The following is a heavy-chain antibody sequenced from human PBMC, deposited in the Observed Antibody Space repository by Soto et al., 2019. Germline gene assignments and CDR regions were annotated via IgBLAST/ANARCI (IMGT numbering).Heavy chain of an antibody. V-gene: IGHV3-7*01. CDR1: GFTFSSYW. Sequence: RRLSCAASGFTFSSYWMNWVRRAPGKGLEWVANIKQDGSEKYYVDSVQGRFTISRDNAKNSLYLQMNSLRVEDTAVFFCARMEHNYYYYSLDVWGQGTTVTV. D-gene: IGHD1-1*01. J-gene: IGHJ6*02. CDR3: ARMEHNYYYYSLDV. CDR2: IKQDGSEK.